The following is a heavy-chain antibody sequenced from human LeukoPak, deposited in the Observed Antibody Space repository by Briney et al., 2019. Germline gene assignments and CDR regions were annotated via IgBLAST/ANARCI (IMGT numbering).Heavy chain of an antibody. CDR1: GYTFTAHY. CDR2: INTRSGDK. CDR3: ARDPGYSYAFDI. Sequence: ASVKVSCKASGYTFTAHYMHWVRQAPGQGGEWMGRINTRSGDKEYVQRFQGRVTLTREKSSSTANMELRRLRSDDTAVYYCARDPGYSYAFDIWGQGTVV. D-gene: IGHD2-21*01. V-gene: IGHV1-2*06. J-gene: IGHJ3*02.